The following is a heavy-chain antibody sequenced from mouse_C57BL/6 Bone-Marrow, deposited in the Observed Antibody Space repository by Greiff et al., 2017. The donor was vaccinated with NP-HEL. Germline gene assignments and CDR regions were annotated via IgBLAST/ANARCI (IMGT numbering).Heavy chain of an antibody. CDR2: IDPSDSYT. Sequence: QVQLQQSGAELVRPGTSVKLSCKASGYTFTSYWMHWVKQRPGQGLEWIGVIDPSDSYTNYNQKFKGKATLTVDTSSSTAYMQLSSLTSEDSAVYYCARAPAGGNFSWFAYWGQGTLVTVSA. CDR3: ARAPAGGNFSWFAY. CDR1: GYTFTSYW. D-gene: IGHD2-1*01. V-gene: IGHV1-59*01. J-gene: IGHJ3*01.